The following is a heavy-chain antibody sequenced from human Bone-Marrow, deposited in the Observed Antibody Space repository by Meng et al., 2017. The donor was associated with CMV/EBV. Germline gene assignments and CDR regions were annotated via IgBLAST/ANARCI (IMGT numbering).Heavy chain of an antibody. V-gene: IGHV1-46*03. Sequence: ASVKVSCKASGGTFSSYAISWVRQAPGQGLEWMGIINPSGGSTSYAQKFQGRVTMTRDTSTSTVYMELSSLRAEDTAVYYCGRAGGGYYYYGMDVWGQGTTVTVSS. CDR1: GGTFSSYA. CDR2: INPSGGST. CDR3: GRAGGGYYYYGMDV. D-gene: IGHD2-8*02. J-gene: IGHJ6*02.